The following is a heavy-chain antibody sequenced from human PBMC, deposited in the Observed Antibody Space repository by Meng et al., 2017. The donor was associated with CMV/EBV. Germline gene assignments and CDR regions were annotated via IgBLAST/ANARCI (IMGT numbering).Heavy chain of an antibody. V-gene: IGHV4-34*01. J-gene: IGHJ4*02. CDR3: ARVVPAAIGGRGGPFYY. D-gene: IGHD2-2*02. CDR2: INHSGST. CDR1: GGSFSGYY. Sequence: SETLSLTCAVYGGSFSGYYWSWIRQPPGKGLEWIGEINHSGSTNYNPSLKSRVTISVDTSKNQFSLKLSSVTAADTAVYYCARVVPAAIGGRGGPFYYWGQGTLVTVSS.